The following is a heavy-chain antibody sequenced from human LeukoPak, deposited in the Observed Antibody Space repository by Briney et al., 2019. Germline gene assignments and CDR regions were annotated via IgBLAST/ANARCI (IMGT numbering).Heavy chain of an antibody. CDR3: ARSFYSSGVSPYDY. J-gene: IGHJ4*02. Sequence: ASVKVSCKASGYTFTGYYMHWVRQAPGQGLEWMGWINPNSGGTNYAQKFQGRVTMTRDTSISTAYMELSRLRSDDTAVYCCARSFYSSGVSPYDYWGQGTLVTVSS. CDR1: GYTFTGYY. V-gene: IGHV1-2*02. D-gene: IGHD6-19*01. CDR2: INPNSGGT.